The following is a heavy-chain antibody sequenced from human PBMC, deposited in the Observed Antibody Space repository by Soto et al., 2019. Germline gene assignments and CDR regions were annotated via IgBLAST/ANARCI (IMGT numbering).Heavy chain of an antibody. Sequence: QPGGSLRLSCAASGFTFSSYGMHWVRQAPGKGLEWVAVISYDGSNKYYADSVKGRFTISRDNSKNTLYLQMNSLRAEDTAVYYCSNDLGTVNDYWGQGTLVTVSS. CDR3: SNDLGTVNDY. CDR2: ISYDGSNK. D-gene: IGHD4-4*01. J-gene: IGHJ4*02. CDR1: GFTFSSYG. V-gene: IGHV3-30*18.